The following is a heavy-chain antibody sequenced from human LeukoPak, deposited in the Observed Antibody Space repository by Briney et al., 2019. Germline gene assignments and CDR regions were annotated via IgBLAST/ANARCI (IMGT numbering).Heavy chain of an antibody. D-gene: IGHD3-22*01. CDR3: AKAPDSSGYLPTLFDY. Sequence: SVKGRFTISRDNAKNSLYLQMNSLRAEGTAVYYCAKAPDSSGYLPTLFDYWGQGTLVTVSS. J-gene: IGHJ4*02. V-gene: IGHV3-21*01.